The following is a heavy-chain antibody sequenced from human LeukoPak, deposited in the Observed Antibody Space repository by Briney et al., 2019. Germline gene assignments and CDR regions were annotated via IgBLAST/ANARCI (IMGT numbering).Heavy chain of an antibody. CDR3: ASTQAFDI. J-gene: IGHJ3*02. Sequence: RSGGSLRLSCAASGFTVSSNYMSWVRQAPGKGLEWVSVIYSGGSTYYADSVKGRFTISRDNSKNTLYLQMNSLRAEDTAVYYCASTQAFDIWGQGTMVTVSS. CDR2: IYSGGST. V-gene: IGHV3-66*01. CDR1: GFTVSSNY.